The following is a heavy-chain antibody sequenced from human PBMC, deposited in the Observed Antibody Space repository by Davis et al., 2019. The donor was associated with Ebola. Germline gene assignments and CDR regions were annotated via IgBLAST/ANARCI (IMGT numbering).Heavy chain of an antibody. CDR3: ARMYSSSRGYGMDV. CDR1: GFTFSSYW. V-gene: IGHV3-30-3*01. D-gene: IGHD6-13*01. J-gene: IGHJ6*04. Sequence: GGSLRLSCAASGFTFSSYWMSWVRQAPGKGLEWVAVISYDGSNKYYADSVKGRFTISRDNSKNTLYLQMNSLRAEDTAVYYCARMYSSSRGYGMDVWGKGTTVTVSS. CDR2: ISYDGSNK.